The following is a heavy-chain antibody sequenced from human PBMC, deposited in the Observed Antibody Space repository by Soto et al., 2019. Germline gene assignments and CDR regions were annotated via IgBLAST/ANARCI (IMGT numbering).Heavy chain of an antibody. D-gene: IGHD4-17*01. J-gene: IGHJ4*02. V-gene: IGHV1-2*04. Sequence: GASVKVSCKASGYTFTGYYMHWVRQAPGQGLEWMGWINPNSGGTNYAQKFQGWVTMTRDTSISTAYMELSSLRSEDTAVYYCARGRDYVADYFDYWGQGTLVTVSS. CDR2: INPNSGGT. CDR1: GYTFTGYY. CDR3: ARGRDYVADYFDY.